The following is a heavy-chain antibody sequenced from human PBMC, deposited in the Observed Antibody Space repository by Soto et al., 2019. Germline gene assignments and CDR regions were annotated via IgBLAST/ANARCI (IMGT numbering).Heavy chain of an antibody. CDR3: ARGVSAGVDY. Sequence: QVQLVQSGAEVREPGASVKVSCKASGYSFTSLDMNWGQQTAGQGLEWMGWMQPSTGRTGYAQKFQGRVTMTRDTSINTAYMELTTLTSDDTAFYYCARGVSAGVDYWGQGTLVTVSS. J-gene: IGHJ4*02. D-gene: IGHD1-26*01. V-gene: IGHV1-8*01. CDR1: GYSFTSLD. CDR2: MQPSTGRT.